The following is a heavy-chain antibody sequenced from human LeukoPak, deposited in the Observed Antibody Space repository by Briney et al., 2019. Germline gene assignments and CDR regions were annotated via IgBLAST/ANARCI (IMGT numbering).Heavy chain of an antibody. J-gene: IGHJ5*02. CDR3: AKLPASLLWFGELES. D-gene: IGHD3-10*01. Sequence: GGSLRLSCTASGISFSTYAMSWVRQTPGKGLEWVSAISGSGRSPYYADSVKGRFTISRDNSKNTLYLQMNSLRAEDTAVYYCAKLPASLLWFGELESWGQGTLVTVSS. CDR1: GISFSTYA. CDR2: ISGSGRSP. V-gene: IGHV3-23*01.